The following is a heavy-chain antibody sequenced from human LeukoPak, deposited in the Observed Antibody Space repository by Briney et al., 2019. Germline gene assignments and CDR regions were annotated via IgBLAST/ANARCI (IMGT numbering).Heavy chain of an antibody. CDR3: AKPRVRGVIITGYFDY. CDR2: ISYDGSNK. CDR1: GFTFSSYG. J-gene: IGHJ4*02. Sequence: GGSLRLSCAASGFTFSSYGMHWVRQAPGKGLEWVAVISYDGSNKYYADSVKGRLTISRDNSKNTLYLQMNSLRAEDTAVYYCAKPRVRGVIITGYFDYWGQGTLVTVSS. V-gene: IGHV3-30*18. D-gene: IGHD3-10*01.